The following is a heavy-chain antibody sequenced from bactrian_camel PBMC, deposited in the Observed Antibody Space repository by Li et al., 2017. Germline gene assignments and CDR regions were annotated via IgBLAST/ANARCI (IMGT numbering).Heavy chain of an antibody. Sequence: HVQLVESGGGEVQAGGSLKLSCAGSAYILENCGMDWYRQAAGKQREWVSSLATDGSTYYSDAVKGRFTISKDNAKNTLYLQMTSMSTEDTAVYYCFAIDSSKSWGQGTQVTVS. CDR1: AYILENCG. V-gene: IGHV3S53*01. CDR3: FAIDSSKS. CDR2: LATDGST. J-gene: IGHJ4*01. D-gene: IGHD5*01.